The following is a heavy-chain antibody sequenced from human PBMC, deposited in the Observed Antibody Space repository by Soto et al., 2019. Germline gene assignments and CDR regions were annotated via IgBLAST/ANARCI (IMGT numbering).Heavy chain of an antibody. J-gene: IGHJ5*02. CDR1: GGSIGGFGYS. V-gene: IGHV4-30-2*01. Sequence: TLSLTCAVSGGSIGGFGYSWSCILQPPWWFLEWIGYMYHSGTFLKSPSLKTRLTMSLDMSKNQFSLTLNSMTAADTAVYYCARAQFYSGSGNYNNLMFDAWGQGIQVTVSS. D-gene: IGHD3-10*01. CDR2: MYHSGTF. CDR3: ARAQFYSGSGNYNNLMFDA.